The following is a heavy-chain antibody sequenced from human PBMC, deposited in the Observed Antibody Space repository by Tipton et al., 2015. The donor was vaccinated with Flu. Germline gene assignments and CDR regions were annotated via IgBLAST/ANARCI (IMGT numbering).Heavy chain of an antibody. Sequence: TLSLTCAVSGDSFISSAYYWGWIRQPPGKGLEWIGNIFHSGSTYYNPSLRSRLSISIDRSKNLFSLNLRSVTAADTAVYYCARHTGDSVRGVIDYWGQGTLVTVSS. J-gene: IGHJ4*02. V-gene: IGHV4-38-2*01. D-gene: IGHD3-10*02. CDR3: ARHTGDSVRGVIDY. CDR1: GDSFISSAYY. CDR2: IFHSGST.